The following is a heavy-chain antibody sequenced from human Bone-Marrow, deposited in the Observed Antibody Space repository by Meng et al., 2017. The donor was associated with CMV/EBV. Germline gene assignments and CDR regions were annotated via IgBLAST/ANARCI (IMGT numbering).Heavy chain of an antibody. CDR1: GFNVNKNY. D-gene: IGHD3-9*01. CDR3: ARGHRYDILTGPVMGVDT. J-gene: IGHJ3*02. Sequence: GGSLRLSCEVSGFNVNKNYMNWVRQAPGKGLEWVSVLYSDGATFVDFTYYADSVRGRFTISRDNSNNILYLQMDSLRADDTAVYYCARGHRYDILTGPVMGVDTWGQGTMVTVSS. V-gene: IGHV3-53*01. CDR2: LYSDGATFVDFT.